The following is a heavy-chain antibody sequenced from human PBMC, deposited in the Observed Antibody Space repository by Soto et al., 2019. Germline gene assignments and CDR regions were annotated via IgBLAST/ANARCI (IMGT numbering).Heavy chain of an antibody. CDR3: ARGIEYSSSNYWFDP. CDR1: GYTFTSYG. CDR2: ISAYNGNT. V-gene: IGHV1-18*01. Sequence: GASVKVSCKASGYTFTSYGISWVRQAPGQGLEWMGWISAYNGNTNYAQKLQGRVTMTTDTSTSTAYMELRSLRSDDTAVYYCARGIEYSSSNYWFDPWGQGTLVNVSS. J-gene: IGHJ5*02. D-gene: IGHD6-6*01.